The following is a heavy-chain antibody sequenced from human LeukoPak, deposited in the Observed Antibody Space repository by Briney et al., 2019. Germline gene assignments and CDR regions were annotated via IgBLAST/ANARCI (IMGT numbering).Heavy chain of an antibody. J-gene: IGHJ4*02. Sequence: GASVNVSCKASGYTFTGYYMHWVRQAPGQGLEWMGWINPNSGGTNYAQKFQGRVTMTRDTSISTAYMELSRLRSDDTAVYYCASLHDYGDPYFDYWGQGTLVTVSS. D-gene: IGHD4-17*01. CDR2: INPNSGGT. CDR3: ASLHDYGDPYFDY. V-gene: IGHV1-2*02. CDR1: GYTFTGYY.